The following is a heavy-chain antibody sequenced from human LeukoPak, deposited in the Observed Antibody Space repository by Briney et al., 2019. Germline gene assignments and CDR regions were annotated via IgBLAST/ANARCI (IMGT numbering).Heavy chain of an antibody. CDR2: INPNSGGT. D-gene: IGHD5-24*01. V-gene: IGHV1-2*02. Sequence: ASVKVSCKASGYTFTGYYMHWVRQAPGQGLEWMGWINPNSGGTNYAQKFQGRVTMTRDTSISTAYMELSRLRSDDTAVYYCARRPRWLQFNHAFDIWGQGTMVTVSS. CDR1: GYTFTGYY. CDR3: ARRPRWLQFNHAFDI. J-gene: IGHJ3*02.